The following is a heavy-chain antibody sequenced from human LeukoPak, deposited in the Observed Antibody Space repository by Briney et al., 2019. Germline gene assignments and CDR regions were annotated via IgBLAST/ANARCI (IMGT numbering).Heavy chain of an antibody. D-gene: IGHD6-19*01. CDR3: ARVRPSSGWFRDAFDI. J-gene: IGHJ3*02. CDR1: GGTFSSYA. Sequence: SVKVSCKASGGTFSSYAISWVRQAPGQGLEWMGGIIPIFGTANYAQKFQGRVTITTDGSTSTAYMELSSLRSEDTAVYYCARVRPSSGWFRDAFDIWGQGTMVTVSS. V-gene: IGHV1-69*05. CDR2: IIPIFGTA.